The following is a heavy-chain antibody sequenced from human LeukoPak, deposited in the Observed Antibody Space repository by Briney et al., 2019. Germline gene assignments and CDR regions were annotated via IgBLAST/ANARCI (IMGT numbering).Heavy chain of an antibody. CDR1: GGSFSGYY. Sequence: SETLSLTCAVYGGSFSGYYWSWIRQPPGKGLEWIGEINHSGSTNYNPSLKSRVTISVDTSKNQFSLKLSSVTAADTAVYYCARGDSSSWYWDTPLDYWGQGTLVTVSS. D-gene: IGHD6-13*01. CDR3: ARGDSSSWYWDTPLDY. V-gene: IGHV4-34*01. J-gene: IGHJ4*02. CDR2: INHSGST.